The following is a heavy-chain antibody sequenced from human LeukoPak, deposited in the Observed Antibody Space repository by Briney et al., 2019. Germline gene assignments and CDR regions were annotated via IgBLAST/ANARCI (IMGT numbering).Heavy chain of an antibody. Sequence: GGSLRLSCAASGFTFSSYSMNWVRQAPGKGLEWVSSISSSSSYIYYADSVKGRFTISRDNAKNSLYLQMNSLRAEDTAVYYCATYYYILTGFDYWGQGTLVTVSS. D-gene: IGHD3-9*01. CDR1: GFTFSSYS. CDR2: ISSSSSYI. J-gene: IGHJ4*02. CDR3: ATYYYILTGFDY. V-gene: IGHV3-21*01.